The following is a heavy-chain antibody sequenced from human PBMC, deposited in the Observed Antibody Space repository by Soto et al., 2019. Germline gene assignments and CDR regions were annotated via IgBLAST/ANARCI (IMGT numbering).Heavy chain of an antibody. CDR2: VSPIGTP. CDR3: ARDRGSYGMDV. J-gene: IGHJ6*02. Sequence: QVQLQESGPGLVKPSQTLSLTCTVSGDSVSGGYYWSWVRQRPRKGLEWIGYVSPIGTPYYSPSLNXXVSMSIDTSKNQLSLEVRSVTAADTAVYYCARDRGSYGMDVWGQGTTVTVSS. CDR1: GDSVSGGYY. V-gene: IGHV4-31*03.